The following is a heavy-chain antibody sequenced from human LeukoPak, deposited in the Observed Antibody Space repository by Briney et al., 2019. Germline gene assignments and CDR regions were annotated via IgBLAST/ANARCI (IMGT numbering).Heavy chain of an antibody. CDR2: ISGSGGST. V-gene: IGHV3-23*01. D-gene: IGHD6-19*01. Sequence: GGSLRLSCAASGFTFSSYAMSWVRQAPGKGLEWVSAISGSGGSTYYADSVKGRFTISRDNSKNTLYLQMNSLRAEDTAVYYCAKDLRRVGTGWYWTQLFYAFDIWGQGTMVTVSS. J-gene: IGHJ3*02. CDR1: GFTFSSYA. CDR3: AKDLRRVGTGWYWTQLFYAFDI.